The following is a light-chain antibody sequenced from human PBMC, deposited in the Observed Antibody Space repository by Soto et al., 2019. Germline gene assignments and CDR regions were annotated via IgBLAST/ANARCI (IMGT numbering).Light chain of an antibody. V-gene: IGLV2-14*01. CDR3: GSYTSSSTV. CDR1: SSDVGGYNY. J-gene: IGLJ1*01. Sequence: QSVLTQPASVSGSPGQSITISCTGTSSDVGGYNYVSWYHQHPGKAPKLMIYEVSNRPSGVSNRFSGSKSGNTASLTISGLKAEDEADYYCGSYTSSSTVFGTGTKVTVL. CDR2: EVS.